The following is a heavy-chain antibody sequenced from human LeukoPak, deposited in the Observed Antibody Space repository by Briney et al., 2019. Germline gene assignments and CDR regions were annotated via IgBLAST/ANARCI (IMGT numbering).Heavy chain of an antibody. CDR2: ITTNGRST. Sequence: GGSLRLSCAASGFAFDSYAMSWVRQAPGRGLEWVSAITTNGRSTYYADSVKGRSTISRDNSRNTLYLQMNSLRPEDRAVYFCAKERLGYFDYWGQGALVTVSS. D-gene: IGHD6-19*01. J-gene: IGHJ4*02. CDR3: AKERLGYFDY. CDR1: GFAFDSYA. V-gene: IGHV3-23*01.